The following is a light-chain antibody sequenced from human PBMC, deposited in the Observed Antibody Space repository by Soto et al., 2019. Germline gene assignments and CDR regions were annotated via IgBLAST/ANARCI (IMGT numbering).Light chain of an antibody. CDR1: QSIGSS. V-gene: IGKV3-20*01. J-gene: IGKJ5*01. Sequence: TQPRSVSGSPGQSVTLSCRASQSIGSSLAWYQQRPGQAPRLLIYDASKRATGIPARFSGSGSGTDFTLTISRLEPEDFAVYYCQQYGTATRITFGQGTRLEIK. CDR3: QQYGTATRIT. CDR2: DAS.